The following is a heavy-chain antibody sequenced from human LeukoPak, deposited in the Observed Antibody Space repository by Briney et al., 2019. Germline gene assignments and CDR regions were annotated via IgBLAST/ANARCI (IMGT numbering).Heavy chain of an antibody. CDR3: ARDIRYCSSTSCPDY. D-gene: IGHD2-2*01. CDR2: ISSSSSYI. V-gene: IGHV3-21*01. CDR1: GFTFSSYS. Sequence: GGSLRLSCAASGFTFSSYSMNWVRQAPGKGLEWVSSISSSSSYIYYADSVKGRFTISRDNAKNSLYLQMNSLRAEDTAVYYCARDIRYCSSTSCPDYWGQGTLVTVSS. J-gene: IGHJ4*02.